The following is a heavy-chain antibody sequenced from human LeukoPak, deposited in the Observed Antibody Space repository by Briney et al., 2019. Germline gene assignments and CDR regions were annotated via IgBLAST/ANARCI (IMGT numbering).Heavy chain of an antibody. Sequence: GGSLRLSCAASGFTFSSYSMNWVRQAPGKGLEWVSSISSGGSYIYYADSVKGRFTISRDNAKNSLNLQMTTLRAEDTAVYYCARDSSRASGSSNDCWGQGTLVIVSS. CDR3: ARDSSRASGSSNDC. V-gene: IGHV3-21*01. CDR1: GFTFSSYS. J-gene: IGHJ4*02. CDR2: ISSGGSYI. D-gene: IGHD3-10*01.